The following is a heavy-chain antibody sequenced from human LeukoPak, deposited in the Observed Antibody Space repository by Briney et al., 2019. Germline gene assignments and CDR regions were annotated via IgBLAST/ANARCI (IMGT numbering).Heavy chain of an antibody. V-gene: IGHV1-46*01. CDR2: INPSGGST. D-gene: IGHD2-2*01. CDR3: ARERVVPERFPYYYGMDV. Sequence: ASVKVSCKASGYTFTSYYMHWVRQASGQGLEWMGIINPSGGSTSYAQKFQGRVTMTRDTSTSTVYMELSSLRSEDTAVYYCARERVVPERFPYYYGMDVWGQGTTVTVSS. J-gene: IGHJ6*02. CDR1: GYTFTSYY.